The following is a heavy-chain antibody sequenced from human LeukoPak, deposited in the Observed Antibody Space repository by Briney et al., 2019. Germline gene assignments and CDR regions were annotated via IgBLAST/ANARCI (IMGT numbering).Heavy chain of an antibody. CDR3: AKVVSGDRNALDY. J-gene: IGHJ4*02. Sequence: PGESLRLSCAASGFSVSNKYMSWVRQAPGKGLEWVSVIYTGGDTYYADSVRGRFTISRDNSKNTLYLQMNSLRAEDTAVYYCAKVVSGDRNALDYWGQGTLVTVSS. CDR2: IYTGGDT. CDR1: GFSVSNKY. V-gene: IGHV3-53*05. D-gene: IGHD4-17*01.